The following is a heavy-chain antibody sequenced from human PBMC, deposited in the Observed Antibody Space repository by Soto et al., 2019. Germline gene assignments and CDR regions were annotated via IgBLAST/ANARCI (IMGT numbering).Heavy chain of an antibody. V-gene: IGHV5-51*01. D-gene: IGHD3-10*01. J-gene: IGHJ6*02. CDR2: IYPGDSDT. CDR3: ARHVKDPREFDYYGMDV. CDR1: GYNFINYW. Sequence: PGESLKISCKGSGYNFINYWIAWVRQMPGQGLEWMGIIYPGDSDTRYSPSFQGQVTISADKSISTANPQWSSLKASDTAIYYCARHVKDPREFDYYGMDVWGQGTTVTVSS.